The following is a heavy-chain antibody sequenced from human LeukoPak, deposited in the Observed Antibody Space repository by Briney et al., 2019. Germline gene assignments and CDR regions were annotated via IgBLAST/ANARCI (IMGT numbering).Heavy chain of an antibody. Sequence: SGGSLRLSGVTSGFMFSAYAMSWVRQAPGKGLEWGSIISGSGERTDYTASVTGRFTVSRDNYKNTLYLKMKRLRAEDTAVYYCVSQSYSGSDNYYFHYWGQGTLVAVSS. D-gene: IGHD1-26*01. CDR3: VSQSYSGSDNYYFHY. CDR1: GFMFSAYA. CDR2: ISGSGERT. J-gene: IGHJ4*02. V-gene: IGHV3-23*01.